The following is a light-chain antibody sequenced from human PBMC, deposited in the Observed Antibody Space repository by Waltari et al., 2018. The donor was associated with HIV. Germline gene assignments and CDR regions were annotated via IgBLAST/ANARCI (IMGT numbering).Light chain of an antibody. J-gene: IGKJ3*01. CDR1: QSISTY. CDR2: SAS. Sequence: DIQMTQSPSSLSASVGDTVTITCRASQSISTYLNWYQQKPGKIPKILISSASKLPSPVPSRFTGSGSGTEFTLTISNLQPEDFATYYCQQSYSNPLSFGPGTKV. CDR3: QQSYSNPLS. V-gene: IGKV1-39*01.